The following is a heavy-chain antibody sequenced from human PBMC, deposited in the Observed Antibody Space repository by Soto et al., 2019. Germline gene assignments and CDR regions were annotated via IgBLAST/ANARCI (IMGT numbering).Heavy chain of an antibody. V-gene: IGHV3-30*18. Sequence: QVQLVEXGGGVVQXXRSLRLSCAASGFTFSNYGIHWVRQAPGKGLEWVAVISYDGNNKYYADSVEGRFTISXXXXXXXXXXXXXXLRDEDTAMYYCAKDTGYCTKGVCLSNWFDSWGQGTLVTVSS. D-gene: IGHD2-8*01. J-gene: IGHJ5*01. CDR2: ISYDGNNK. CDR1: GFTFSNYG. CDR3: AKDTGYCTKGVCLSNWFDS.